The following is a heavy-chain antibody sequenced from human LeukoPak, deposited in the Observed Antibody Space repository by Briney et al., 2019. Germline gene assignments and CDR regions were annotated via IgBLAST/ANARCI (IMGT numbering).Heavy chain of an antibody. J-gene: IGHJ4*02. CDR3: AGVAGEWAVAGINGFDY. CDR1: GTSISRSGYY. D-gene: IGHD6-19*01. CDR2: INHSGSS. Sequence: SETLSLTCTVSGTSISRSGYYWSWVRQPPGKGLKWIGEINHSGSSYYKPSLMSRVTISVDMSKNQFYLKLSSVTAADTSVYYCAGVAGEWAVAGINGFDYWGQGTLVTVSS. V-gene: IGHV4-39*07.